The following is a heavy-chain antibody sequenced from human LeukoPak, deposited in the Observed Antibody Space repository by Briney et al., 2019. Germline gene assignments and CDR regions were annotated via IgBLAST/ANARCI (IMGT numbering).Heavy chain of an antibody. V-gene: IGHV4-34*01. CDR2: INHSGTT. D-gene: IGHD3-16*02. CDR1: GGSFCDYY. CDR3: ASHYSSGSYRYTGSFDS. J-gene: IGHJ4*02. Sequence: PSETLSLTCAVYGGSFCDYYWSWIRQPPGKGLEWIGEINHSGTTNYSPSLKSRVSISVDTSKNQFSLKLNSVTAADAAMYYCASHYSSGSYRYTGSFDSWGQGMLVNVSS.